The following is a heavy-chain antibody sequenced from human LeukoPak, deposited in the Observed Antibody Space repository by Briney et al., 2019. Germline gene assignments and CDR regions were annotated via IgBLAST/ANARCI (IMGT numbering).Heavy chain of an antibody. CDR3: ARDTIFGVVID. CDR2: IKQDGSEK. Sequence: GGSLRLSCAATGLTVSSNFMSWVRQAPGKGLEWVANIKQDGSEKYYVDSVKGRFTISRDNAKNSLYLQMNSLRAEDTAVYYCARDTIFGVVIDWGQGTLVTVSS. D-gene: IGHD3-3*01. V-gene: IGHV3-7*01. CDR1: GLTVSSNF. J-gene: IGHJ4*02.